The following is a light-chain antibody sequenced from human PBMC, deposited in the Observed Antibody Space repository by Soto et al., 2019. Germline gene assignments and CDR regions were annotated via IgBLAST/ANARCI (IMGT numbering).Light chain of an antibody. J-gene: IGKJ1*01. V-gene: IGKV1-39*01. CDR1: QSISSY. CDR3: QQSYSNLTWT. Sequence: DIQMTQSPSSLSASVGDRVTITCRASQSISSYLNWYRQKPGKAPKLLIYAASSLQSGVPSSFSGSGSGTDFTLTISSLQPEDFATYYCQQSYSNLTWTFGQGTKVDIK. CDR2: AAS.